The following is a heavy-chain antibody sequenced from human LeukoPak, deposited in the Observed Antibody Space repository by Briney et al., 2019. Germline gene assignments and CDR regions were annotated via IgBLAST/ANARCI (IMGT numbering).Heavy chain of an antibody. CDR1: GFIFDDFG. Sequence: GGSLRLSCAASGFIFDDFGMSWVRQAPGKGLEWVSSINWNGGSTAYADSVKGRIFTSRDNAKNSLYLQMNSLRAEDTAVYYCARDNGFWTFEYLGQGTLVTVSS. CDR3: ARDNGFWTFEY. V-gene: IGHV3-20*04. CDR2: INWNGGST. D-gene: IGHD3/OR15-3a*01. J-gene: IGHJ4*02.